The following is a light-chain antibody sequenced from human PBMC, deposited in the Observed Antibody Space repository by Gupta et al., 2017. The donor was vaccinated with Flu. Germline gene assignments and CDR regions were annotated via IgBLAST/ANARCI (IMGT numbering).Light chain of an antibody. V-gene: IGKV3-20*01. CDR3: QHSGTSLYT. CDR2: SAS. J-gene: IGKJ2*01. CDR1: ESVSSSY. Sequence: GTRSWSPGERATRYCRASESVSSSYLAWYQQKPGRAPRLLIYSASTRATGIPDRFSGSGSGTDFTLTISRLEPEDFAVYFCQHSGTSLYTFGQGTKLEI.